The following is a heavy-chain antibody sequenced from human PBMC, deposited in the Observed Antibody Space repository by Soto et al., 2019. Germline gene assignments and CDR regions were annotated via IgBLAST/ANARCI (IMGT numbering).Heavy chain of an antibody. CDR1: GFTFSTYS. CDR2: LSYDVRNK. Sequence: QVQLVESGGGEVQPGRSLRLSCASSGFTFSTYSMHWVRQAPGKGLEWVAVLSYDVRNKFYADSVKGRFTISRDNAKNTRYLQMNSLRTEDTAVYYCAREYVTGYYNVLGYWGQGTLVTVSS. CDR3: AREYVTGYYNVLGY. D-gene: IGHD3-9*01. V-gene: IGHV3-30*04. J-gene: IGHJ4*02.